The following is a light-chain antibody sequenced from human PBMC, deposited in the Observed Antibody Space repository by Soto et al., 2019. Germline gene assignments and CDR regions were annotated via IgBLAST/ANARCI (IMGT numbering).Light chain of an antibody. V-gene: IGKV3-20*01. Sequence: EIVLTQSPATLSVSPGEGATLSCRASQGIGDTLAWYQHKPGQTPRLLIYGASSRASGIPDRFSGSGSGTDFTLTISRLEPEDFVVYYCQQYTGSPWTFGQGTKVDIK. CDR2: GAS. CDR3: QQYTGSPWT. J-gene: IGKJ1*01. CDR1: QGIGDT.